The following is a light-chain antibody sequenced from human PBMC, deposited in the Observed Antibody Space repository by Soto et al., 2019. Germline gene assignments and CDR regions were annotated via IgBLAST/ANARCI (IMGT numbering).Light chain of an antibody. Sequence: EIMMTQSPAPLSVSPGERATLSCRASQSVSSNLAWYQQKPGQAPRLLIYDASTSATGIPARFSGSGSGTEFTLTISSLQSEDFAVYYCQHYNGWPPKQYTFGQGTKLESK. V-gene: IGKV3-15*01. CDR1: QSVSSN. CDR3: QHYNGWPPKQYT. J-gene: IGKJ2*01. CDR2: DAS.